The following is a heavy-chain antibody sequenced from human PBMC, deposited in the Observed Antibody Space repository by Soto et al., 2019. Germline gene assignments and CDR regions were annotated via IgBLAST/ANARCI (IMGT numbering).Heavy chain of an antibody. J-gene: IGHJ4*02. Sequence: GGSLRLSCAASGFTFSSYAMHWVRQAPGKGLEWVAVISYDGSNKYYADSVKGRFTTSRDNSKNTLYLQMNSLRAEDTAVYYCLRPYYYDSSGYFDYWGQGTLVTVSS. V-gene: IGHV3-30-3*01. CDR1: GFTFSSYA. CDR3: LRPYYYDSSGYFDY. D-gene: IGHD3-22*01. CDR2: ISYDGSNK.